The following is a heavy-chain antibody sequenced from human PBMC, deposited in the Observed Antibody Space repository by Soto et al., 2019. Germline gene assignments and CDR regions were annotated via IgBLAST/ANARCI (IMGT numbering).Heavy chain of an antibody. Sequence: SETLSLTCTVSGGSISSYYWSWIRQPPGKGLEWIGYIYYSGSTNYNPSLKSRVTISVDTSKNQFSLKLSSVTAADTAVYYWARDGEYCSGGSCYSIMDYWGQGTLVTVSS. CDR2: IYYSGST. CDR3: ARDGEYCSGGSCYSIMDY. CDR1: GGSISSYY. V-gene: IGHV4-59*01. D-gene: IGHD2-15*01. J-gene: IGHJ4*02.